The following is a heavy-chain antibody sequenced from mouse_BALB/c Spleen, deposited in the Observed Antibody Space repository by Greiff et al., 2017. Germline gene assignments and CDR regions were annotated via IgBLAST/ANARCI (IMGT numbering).Heavy chain of an antibody. CDR1: GYNFTSYW. V-gene: IGHV1-55*01. J-gene: IGHJ2*01. CDR2: IYPGSGST. CDR3: ARGDY. Sequence: VQLQQPGAELVKPGTSVKLSCKASGYNFTSYWINWVKLRPGQGLEWIGDIYPGSGSTNYNEKFKSKATLTVDTSSSTAYMQLSSLASEDSALYYCARGDYWGQGTTLTVSS.